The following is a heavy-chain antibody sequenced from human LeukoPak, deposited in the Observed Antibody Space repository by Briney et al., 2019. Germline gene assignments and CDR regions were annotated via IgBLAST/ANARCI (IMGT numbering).Heavy chain of an antibody. V-gene: IGHV1-69*04. CDR1: GYTFTSYA. CDR2: IIPILGIA. CDR3: ARDCCSSTSCYYDY. J-gene: IGHJ4*02. Sequence: ASVKVSCKASGYTFTSYAISWVRQAPGQGLEWMGRIIPILGIANYAQKFQGRVTITADKSTSTAYMELSSLRSEDTAVYYCARDCCSSTSCYYDYWGQGTLVTVSS. D-gene: IGHD2-2*01.